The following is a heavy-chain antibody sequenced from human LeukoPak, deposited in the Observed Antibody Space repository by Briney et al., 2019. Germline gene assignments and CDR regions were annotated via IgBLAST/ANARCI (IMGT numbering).Heavy chain of an antibody. Sequence: GASVKVSCKASGGTFSSYAISWVRQAPGQGLEWMGGIIPIFGTANYAQKFQGRVTITADESTSTAYMELSSLRSEDTAVYYCARGGSGWGSYYFDYWGQGTLVTVSS. CDR1: GGTFSSYA. D-gene: IGHD6-19*01. J-gene: IGHJ4*02. V-gene: IGHV1-69*13. CDR2: IIPIFGTA. CDR3: ARGGSGWGSYYFDY.